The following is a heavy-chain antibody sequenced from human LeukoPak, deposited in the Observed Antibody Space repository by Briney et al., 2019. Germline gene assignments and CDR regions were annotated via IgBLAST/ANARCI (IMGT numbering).Heavy chain of an antibody. V-gene: IGHV3-48*03. J-gene: IGHJ6*03. CDR2: IVSSGSTI. CDR1: GFTFSSYE. D-gene: IGHD3-22*01. CDR3: ARVIYYYYYMDG. Sequence: PGGSLRLSCAASGFTFSSYEVNWVRQAPGKGLEWVSYIVSSGSTIYYADSVKGRFTISRDNAKNSLYLQMTSLRAEDTAVYYCARVIYYYYYMDGWGKGTTVTVSS.